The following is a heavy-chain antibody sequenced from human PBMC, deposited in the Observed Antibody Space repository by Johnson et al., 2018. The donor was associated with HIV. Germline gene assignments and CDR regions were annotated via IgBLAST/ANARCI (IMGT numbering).Heavy chain of an antibody. Sequence: QVQLVESGGGVVQPGRSLRLSCAASGFTFSTYAMHWVRQAPGKGLEWVAVIWYDGSNEHYADSVKGRFTISRDNSKNTLYLQMNSLTPEDTALYYCARAVTTASGDAFDIWGQGTMVTVSS. J-gene: IGHJ3*02. D-gene: IGHD4-17*01. CDR3: ARAVTTASGDAFDI. CDR1: GFTFSTYA. CDR2: IWYDGSNE. V-gene: IGHV3-33*08.